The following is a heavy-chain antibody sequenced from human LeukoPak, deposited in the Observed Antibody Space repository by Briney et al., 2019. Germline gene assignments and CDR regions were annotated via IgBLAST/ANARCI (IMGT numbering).Heavy chain of an antibody. CDR1: GGSISGYY. CDR3: ARVVVPAATTSFFSYYYYYYMDV. V-gene: IGHV4-59*01. D-gene: IGHD2-2*01. J-gene: IGHJ6*03. Sequence: SETLSLTCTVSGGSISGYYWSWIRQPPGKGLEWVGYISYSGSTNYNPSLKSRVTISVDTSKNQFSLKLSSVTAADTAVYYCARVVVPAATTSFFSYYYYYYMDVWGKGTTVTVSS. CDR2: ISYSGST.